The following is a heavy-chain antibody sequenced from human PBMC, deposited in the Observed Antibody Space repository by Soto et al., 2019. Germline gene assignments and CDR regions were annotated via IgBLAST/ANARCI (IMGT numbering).Heavy chain of an antibody. D-gene: IGHD1-26*01. CDR3: ARDIGFHSIRRIFDY. V-gene: IGHV3-30*03. Sequence: QVQLVESGGGVVQPGRSLRLSCAASGFTFSSYGIHWVRQAPGKGLEWVAVISYDGSNTYFADSVKGRFTISRDNSKNTLYLQMNSLSAEDAAVYYCARDIGFHSIRRIFDYWCQGTLVTVSS. CDR1: GFTFSSYG. CDR2: ISYDGSNT. J-gene: IGHJ4*02.